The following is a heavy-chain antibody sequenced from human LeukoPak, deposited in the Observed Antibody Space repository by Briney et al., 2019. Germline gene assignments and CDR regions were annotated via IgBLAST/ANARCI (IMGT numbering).Heavy chain of an antibody. CDR2: INPNSGGT. CDR1: GYTFTGYC. V-gene: IGHV1-2*04. CDR3: ARATEDIVVVPAARRVWFDP. Sequence: ASLKLSCKASGYTFTGYCMHWVRQAPGQGLEWVGWINPNSGGTNYAQNSQGWVTITRETSIRTAYMELNRLRSDDTAVYYCARATEDIVVVPAARRVWFDPWGQGTLVTVSS. D-gene: IGHD2-2*01. J-gene: IGHJ5*02.